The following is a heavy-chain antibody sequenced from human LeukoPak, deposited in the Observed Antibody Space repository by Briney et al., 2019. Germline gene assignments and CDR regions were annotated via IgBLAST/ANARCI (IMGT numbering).Heavy chain of an antibody. CDR2: ISSSATYI. V-gene: IGHV3-21*01. CDR1: GFIFSDYN. J-gene: IGHJ4*02. Sequence: PGGSLRLSCAPSGFIFSDYNMNWVRQAPGKGLEWVSSISSSATYIYYADSVKGRFTISRDNAKNSLYLQMNSLRAEDTAVYYCARDISTGLWLRVFDYWGQGTLVTVSS. CDR3: ARDISTGLWLRVFDY. D-gene: IGHD5-12*01.